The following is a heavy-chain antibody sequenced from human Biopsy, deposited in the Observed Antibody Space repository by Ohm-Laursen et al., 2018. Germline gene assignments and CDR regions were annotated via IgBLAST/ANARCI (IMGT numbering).Heavy chain of an antibody. Sequence: SVKVSCKASGGPSTNYAFSWVRQAPGQGLEWVGRIVPVLGHLNYAQRFQGRVSITADKSTSYVFMELSRLTSGDTAVYYCAADADGYYTEFDYWGPGTLVTVSS. V-gene: IGHV1-69*04. J-gene: IGHJ4*02. CDR3: AADADGYYTEFDY. CDR1: GGPSTNYA. D-gene: IGHD3-3*01. CDR2: IVPVLGHL.